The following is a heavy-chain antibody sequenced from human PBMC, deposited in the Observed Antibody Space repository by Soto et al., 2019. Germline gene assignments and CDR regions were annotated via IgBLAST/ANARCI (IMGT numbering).Heavy chain of an antibody. V-gene: IGHV4-34*01. CDR1: GGSFSGYY. D-gene: IGHD3-10*01. Sequence: PSETLSLTCAVYGGSFSGYYWSWIRQPPGKGLEWIGEINHSGSTNYNPSLKSRVTISVDTSRNQFSLKLSSVTAADTAVYYCARGPYGSRGVMDVWGQGTTVTVSS. CDR3: ARGPYGSRGVMDV. J-gene: IGHJ6*02. CDR2: INHSGST.